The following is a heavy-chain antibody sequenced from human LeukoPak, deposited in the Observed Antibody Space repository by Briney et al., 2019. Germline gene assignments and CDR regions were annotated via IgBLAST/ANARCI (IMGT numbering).Heavy chain of an antibody. CDR2: IYYSGST. D-gene: IGHD2-2*01. CDR1: GGSISSSNYY. CDR3: ARDLRGTSCYDY. J-gene: IGHJ4*02. V-gene: IGHV4-61*01. Sequence: PSETLSLTCTVSGGSISSSNYYWSWIRQPPGKGLEWIGYIYYSGSTNYNPSLKSRVTISVDTSKNQFSLILSSVTAADTAVYYCARDLRGTSCYDYWGPGTLVTVSS.